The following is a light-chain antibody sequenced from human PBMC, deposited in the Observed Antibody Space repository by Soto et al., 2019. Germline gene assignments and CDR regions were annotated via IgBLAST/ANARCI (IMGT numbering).Light chain of an antibody. J-gene: IGLJ3*02. CDR3: SSYTNKDTLV. V-gene: IGLV2-14*03. Sequence: QSALTQPASVSGSPGQSITISCTGTSSDVGGYDHVSWYQQHPGKAPKLIIYDVTIRPSGVSTRFSGSKSDNTASLAVSGLQPEDEADYYCSSYTNKDTLVFGGGTQLTVL. CDR1: SSDVGGYDH. CDR2: DVT.